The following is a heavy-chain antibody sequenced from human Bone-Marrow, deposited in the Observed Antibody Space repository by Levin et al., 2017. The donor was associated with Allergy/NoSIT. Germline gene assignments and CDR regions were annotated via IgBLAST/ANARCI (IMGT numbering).Heavy chain of an antibody. D-gene: IGHD6-6*01. CDR3: ARDREYSVGWHGLGDYYYAMDV. CDR2: INSDGSIT. CDR1: GFDFSSYS. J-gene: IGHJ6*02. V-gene: IGHV3-74*01. Sequence: QSGGSLRLSCAASGFDFSSYSMYWVRQVPGKGLVWVSRINSDGSITRYADSVKGRFTISTDNAKNTLYLQMNSLRAEDTGVYYCARDREYSVGWHGLGDYYYAMDVWGQGTTVTV.